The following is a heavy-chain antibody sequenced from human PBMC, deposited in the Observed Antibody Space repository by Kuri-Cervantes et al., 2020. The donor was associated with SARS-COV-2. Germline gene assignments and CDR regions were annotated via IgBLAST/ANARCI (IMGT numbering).Heavy chain of an antibody. CDR1: GFTFSDYY. CDR3: ARQGYCSGGSCYSGAMDV. CDR2: ISSSGGIYM. D-gene: IGHD2-15*01. V-gene: IGHV3-11*01. Sequence: GSLRLSCAASGFTFSDYYMSWIRQAPGKGLEWVSYISSSGGIYMQYADSVKGRFTISRDNAKKSLYLEMNSLRAEDTAVYYCARQGYCSGGSCYSGAMDVWGQGTTVTVSS. J-gene: IGHJ6*02.